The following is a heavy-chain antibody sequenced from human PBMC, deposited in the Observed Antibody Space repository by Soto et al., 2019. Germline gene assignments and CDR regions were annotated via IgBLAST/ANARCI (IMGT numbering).Heavy chain of an antibody. J-gene: IGHJ6*02. Sequence: LGESLKISCKGSGYSFTSYWIGWVRQMPGKGLEWMGIIYPVDSDTRYSPSFQGQVTISADKSISTAYLQWSSLKASDTAMYYCSRHGAVAGTGNFYYYYGMDVWGQGTTVTVSS. CDR2: IYPVDSDT. CDR1: GYSFTSYW. V-gene: IGHV5-51*01. D-gene: IGHD6-19*01. CDR3: SRHGAVAGTGNFYYYYGMDV.